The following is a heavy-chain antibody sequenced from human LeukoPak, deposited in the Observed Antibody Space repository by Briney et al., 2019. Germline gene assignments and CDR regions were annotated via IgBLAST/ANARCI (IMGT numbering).Heavy chain of an antibody. CDR1: GGSISSYY. Sequence: PSETLSLTCTVSGGSISSYYWSWIRQPPGKGLEWIGYIYYSGSTNYNPSLKSRVTISVDTSKNQFSLKLSAVTAADTAVYYCARKCDFWSGYLDYWGQGTLVTVSS. D-gene: IGHD3-3*01. J-gene: IGHJ4*02. CDR3: ARKCDFWSGYLDY. CDR2: IYYSGST. V-gene: IGHV4-59*01.